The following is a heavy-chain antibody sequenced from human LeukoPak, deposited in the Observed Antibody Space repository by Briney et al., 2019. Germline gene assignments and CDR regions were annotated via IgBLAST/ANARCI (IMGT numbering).Heavy chain of an antibody. V-gene: IGHV3-30*18. CDR3: AKDQIWFGELRGIDY. J-gene: IGHJ4*02. D-gene: IGHD3-10*01. Sequence: GGSLRLSCAASGFTFSSYGMHRVRQAPGKGLEWVAVISYDGSNKYYADSVKGRFTISRDNSKNTLYLQMNSLRAEDTAVYYCAKDQIWFGELRGIDYWGQGTLVTVSS. CDR2: ISYDGSNK. CDR1: GFTFSSYG.